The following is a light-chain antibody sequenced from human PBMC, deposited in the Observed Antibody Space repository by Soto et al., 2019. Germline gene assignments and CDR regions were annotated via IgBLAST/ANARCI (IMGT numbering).Light chain of an antibody. CDR1: QSVSSSY. CDR3: QQYCSSWGT. Sequence: EIVLTQSPGTLSLSPGERATLSCRASQSVSSSYLAWYQQKPGQAPRLLIYGASSRATGIPDRFSGSGSGTDFTLTISRLEPEDFAVYYCQQYCSSWGTFGQGTKVEIK. CDR2: GAS. J-gene: IGKJ1*01. V-gene: IGKV3-20*01.